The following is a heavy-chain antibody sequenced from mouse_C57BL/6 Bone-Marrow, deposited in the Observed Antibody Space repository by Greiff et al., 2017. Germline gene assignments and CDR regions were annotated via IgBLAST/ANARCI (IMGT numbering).Heavy chain of an antibody. CDR3: AREGITTVVDY. CDR1: GYSITSGYY. Sequence: EVQVVESGPGLVKPSQSLSLTCSVTGYSITSGYYWNWIRQFPGNKLEWMGYISYDGSNNYNPSLKNRISITRDTSKNQFFLKLNSVTTEDTATYYCAREGITTVVDYWGQGTTLTVSS. J-gene: IGHJ2*01. D-gene: IGHD1-1*01. CDR2: ISYDGSN. V-gene: IGHV3-6*01.